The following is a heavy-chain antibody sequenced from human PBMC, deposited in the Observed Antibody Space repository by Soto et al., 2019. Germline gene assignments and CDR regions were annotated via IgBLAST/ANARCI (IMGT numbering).Heavy chain of an antibody. D-gene: IGHD6-6*01. CDR2: IYYSGST. CDR3: ARGIPDTPSIAALIARGYYYYGMDV. V-gene: IGHV4-61*01. J-gene: IGHJ6*02. Sequence: SETLSLTCTVSGGSVSSGSYYWSWIRQPPGKGLEWIGYIYYSGSTNYNPSLKSRVTISVDTSKNQFSLKLSSVTAADTAVYYCARGIPDTPSIAALIARGYYYYGMDVWGQGTTVTVSS. CDR1: GGSVSSGSYY.